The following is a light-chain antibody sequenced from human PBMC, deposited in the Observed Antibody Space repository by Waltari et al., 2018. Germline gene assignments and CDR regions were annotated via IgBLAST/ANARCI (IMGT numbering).Light chain of an antibody. CDR3: QQRSNWPLT. J-gene: IGKJ4*01. V-gene: IGKV3-11*01. CDR1: HSVGSY. Sequence: EIVLTQSPATLSLSPGERATLSCRSSHSVGSYLAWYQQRPGQAPRLLIYDASNRATGIPARFSGSGSETDFTLTISSLEPEDFAVYFCQQRSNWPLTFGGGTKVEIK. CDR2: DAS.